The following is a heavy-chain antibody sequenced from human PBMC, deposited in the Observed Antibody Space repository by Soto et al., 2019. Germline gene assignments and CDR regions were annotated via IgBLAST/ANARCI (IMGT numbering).Heavy chain of an antibody. CDR1: GYTFTSYG. J-gene: IGHJ4*02. CDR3: ARDYGICGGDCYIFDY. V-gene: IGHV1-18*01. D-gene: IGHD2-21*02. CDR2: ISAYNGNT. Sequence: ASVKVSCKASGYTFTSYGISWVRQAPGQGLEWMGWISAYNGNTNYAQKLQGRVTMTTDTSTSTAYMELRSLRSDDTAVYYCARDYGICGGDCYIFDYWGQGTLVTVSS.